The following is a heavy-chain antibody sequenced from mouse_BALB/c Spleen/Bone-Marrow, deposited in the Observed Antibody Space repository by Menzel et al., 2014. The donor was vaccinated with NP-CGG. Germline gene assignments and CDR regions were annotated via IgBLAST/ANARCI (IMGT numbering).Heavy chain of an antibody. CDR3: TRTNYYGWYFDV. Sequence: VHLVESGPGLVQPSQSLSITCTVSGFSLXSYGVHWVRQPPGKGLEWLGVIWSGGSTDYNAAFISRLSISKDNSKSQVFFKMNSLQADDTAIYYCTRTNYYGWYFDVWGAGTTVTVSS. CDR2: IWSGGST. CDR1: GFSLXSYG. J-gene: IGHJ1*01. V-gene: IGHV2-4*02. D-gene: IGHD1-1*01.